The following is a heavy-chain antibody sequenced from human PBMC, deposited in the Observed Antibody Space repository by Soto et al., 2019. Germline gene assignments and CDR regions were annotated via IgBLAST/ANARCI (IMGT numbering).Heavy chain of an antibody. J-gene: IGHJ6*02. V-gene: IGHV1-3*01. CDR1: GYTLTSNA. D-gene: IGHD6-13*01. CDR3: ARPAAVTYYYYYGMDV. Sequence: GASVEVCCKDSGYTLTSNARQWVRQATKQRLEWMGWINAGNGNTKYSQKFQGRVTITRDTSASTAYMELSSLRSEDTAVYYCARPAAVTYYYYYGMDVWGQGTTVTVSS. CDR2: INAGNGNT.